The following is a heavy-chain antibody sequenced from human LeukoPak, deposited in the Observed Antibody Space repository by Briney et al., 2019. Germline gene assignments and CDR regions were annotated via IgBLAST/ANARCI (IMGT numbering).Heavy chain of an antibody. V-gene: IGHV3-21*01. CDR2: IIITTSYI. CDR1: GFTFNSYA. J-gene: IGHJ4*02. CDR3: ARVASGTFDY. D-gene: IGHD1-26*01. Sequence: GGSLRLSCAASGFTFNSYAMSWVRQAPGKGLEWVSSIIITTSYIYYADSVKGRFTISRDNAKNSLYLQMSSLRAEDTAVYYCARVASGTFDYWGQGTLVAVSS.